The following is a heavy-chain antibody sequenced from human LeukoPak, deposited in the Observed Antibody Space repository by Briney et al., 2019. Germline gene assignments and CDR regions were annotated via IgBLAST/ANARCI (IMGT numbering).Heavy chain of an antibody. J-gene: IGHJ4*02. CDR1: GGSISSYY. CDR2: IYYSGST. CDR3: ARVGNLAVAGSIDY. D-gene: IGHD6-19*01. Sequence: SETLSLTCTVSGGSISSYYWSWIRQPPGEGLEWIGYIYYSGSTNYNPSLKSQVTISVDTSKNQFSLKLSSVTAADTAVYYCARVGNLAVAGSIDYWGQGTLVTVSS. V-gene: IGHV4-59*01.